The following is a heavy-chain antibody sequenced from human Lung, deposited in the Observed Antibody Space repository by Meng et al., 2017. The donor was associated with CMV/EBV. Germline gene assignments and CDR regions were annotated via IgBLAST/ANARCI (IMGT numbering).Heavy chain of an antibody. CDR3: ARRQGGNHFTKDYDDTQFDY. CDR1: GYYFNAFG. J-gene: IGHJ4*02. Sequence: ASVXVSXXGSGYYFNAFGIHWVRQAPGQGLEWMGWINPDNGGTRYAQRFQGRVTMTTDTSTETAYMELRSLRSDDTAVYYCARRQGGNHFTKDYDDTQFDYWGQGTPVTVSS. CDR2: INPDNGGT. D-gene: IGHD1-14*01. V-gene: IGHV1-18*01.